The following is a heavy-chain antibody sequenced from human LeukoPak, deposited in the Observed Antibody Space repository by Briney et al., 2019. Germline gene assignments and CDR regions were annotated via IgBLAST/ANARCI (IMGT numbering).Heavy chain of an antibody. CDR1: GFMFSDYF. CDR2: ISSNSKYT. V-gene: IGHV3-11*05. CDR3: ARDNGNKYYFNY. D-gene: IGHD2-8*01. Sequence: GSLRLSCAASGFMFSDYFMSWIRQAPGKELEWISYISSNSKYTKYADSVKGRFTISRDNAKKSLYLQMNSLRAEDTAVYYCARDNGNKYYFNYWGQGTLVTVSS. J-gene: IGHJ4*02.